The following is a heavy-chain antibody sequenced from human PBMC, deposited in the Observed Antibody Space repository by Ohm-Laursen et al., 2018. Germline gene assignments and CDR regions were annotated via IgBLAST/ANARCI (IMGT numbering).Heavy chain of an antibody. CDR1: GFTFSTYD. CDR3: AKDSYDSSGYCFDY. Sequence: SLRLSCTASGFTFSTYDMSWVRQAPGKGLEWVSSVSKDGAGTTYADSVKGRFTISRDNSKNTLYLQMNSLRAEDTAVYYCAKDSYDSSGYCFDYWGQGTLVTVSS. CDR2: VSKDGAGT. V-gene: IGHV3-23*01. D-gene: IGHD3-22*01. J-gene: IGHJ4*02.